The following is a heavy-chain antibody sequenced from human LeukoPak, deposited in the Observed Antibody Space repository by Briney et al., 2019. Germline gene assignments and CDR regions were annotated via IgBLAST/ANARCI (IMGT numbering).Heavy chain of an antibody. CDR3: ARLNNWRAYFDY. Sequence: GGSLRLSCAASELTFRSDWMAWVRQAPGTGLEWVASIKEDGSESFYVDSVKGRFTISRDNAKNSLYLQMNSLTPEDTAVYYCARLNNWRAYFDYWGQGTLVTV. D-gene: IGHD1-20*01. V-gene: IGHV3-7*05. CDR2: IKEDGSES. J-gene: IGHJ4*02. CDR1: ELTFRSDW.